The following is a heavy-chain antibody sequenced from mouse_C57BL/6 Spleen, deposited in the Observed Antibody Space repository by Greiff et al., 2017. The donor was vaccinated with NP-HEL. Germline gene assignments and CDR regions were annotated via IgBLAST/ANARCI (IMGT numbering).Heavy chain of an antibody. J-gene: IGHJ4*01. D-gene: IGHD4-1*01. Sequence: VQLQQSGTELVKPGASVKLSCKASGYTFTSYWMHWVKQRPGQGLEWIGNINPSNGGTNYNEKFKSKATLTVDKSSSTAYMQLSSLTSEDSAVYYCARDGDWDLYAMDYWGQGTSVTVSS. CDR2: INPSNGGT. CDR1: GYTFTSYW. V-gene: IGHV1-53*01. CDR3: ARDGDWDLYAMDY.